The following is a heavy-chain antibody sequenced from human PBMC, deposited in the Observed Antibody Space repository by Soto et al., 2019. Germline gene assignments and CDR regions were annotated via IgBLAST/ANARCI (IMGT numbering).Heavy chain of an antibody. CDR1: GFTYTSTA. J-gene: IGHJ1*01. CDR3: AANLYCSGGSCYSPPPRFQH. Sequence: GTSVKVSCKDSGFTYTSTAVQWVRQAREQRLEWIGWIVVGSGNTNYAQKFQERVTITRDMSTSTAYMELSSLRSEDTAVYYCAANLYCSGGSCYSPPPRFQHWGQGTLVTVSS. CDR2: IVVGSGNT. V-gene: IGHV1-58*01. D-gene: IGHD2-15*01.